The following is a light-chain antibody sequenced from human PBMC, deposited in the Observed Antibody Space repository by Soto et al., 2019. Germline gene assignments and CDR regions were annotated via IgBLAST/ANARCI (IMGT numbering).Light chain of an antibody. J-gene: IGLJ1*01. CDR3: AKWDDSLRVYV. CDR2: RND. Sequence: QSVLPQPPSASGTPGQRVTISCSTTNSRSGSNYDYWYQQLPGAAPKLLIYRNDQRPSGVPDRFSASKSGTSASLAISGLRSEDEADYFCAKWDDSLRVYVFGSGTKLTVL. CDR1: NSRSGSNY. V-gene: IGLV1-47*01.